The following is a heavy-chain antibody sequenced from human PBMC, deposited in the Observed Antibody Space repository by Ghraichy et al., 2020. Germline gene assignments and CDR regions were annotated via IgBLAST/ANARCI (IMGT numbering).Heavy chain of an antibody. CDR1: GFTFSSYA. D-gene: IGHD2-15*01. V-gene: IGHV3-23*01. CDR2: ISGSGGST. J-gene: IGHJ4*02. Sequence: GGSLRLSCAASGFTFSSYAMSWVRQAPGKGLEWVSAISGSGGSTYYADSVKGRFTISRDNSKNTLYLQMNSLRAEDTAVYYCAKSSSYSISAANDYWGQGTLVTVSS. CDR3: AKSSSYSISAANDY.